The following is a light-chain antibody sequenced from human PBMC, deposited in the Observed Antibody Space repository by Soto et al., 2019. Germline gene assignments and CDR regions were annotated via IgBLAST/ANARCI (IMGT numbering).Light chain of an antibody. CDR1: QSISSW. V-gene: IGKV1-5*03. Sequence: DIQMTQSPSTLSASVGDRVTITCRASQSISSWLAWYQQKPGTAPKLLIYKASTLESGVPSRFSGSGSGTDFTLTISSLQPEDFATDDCQQSYSTPLTFGQVTRLEIK. CDR3: QQSYSTPLT. CDR2: KAS. J-gene: IGKJ5*01.